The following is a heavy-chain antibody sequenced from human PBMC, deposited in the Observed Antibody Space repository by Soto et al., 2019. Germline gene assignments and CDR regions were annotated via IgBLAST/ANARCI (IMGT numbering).Heavy chain of an antibody. V-gene: IGHV6-1*01. CDR3: VRLIGNSWLDS. J-gene: IGHJ5*01. D-gene: IGHD3-22*01. Sequence: QVQLQQSGPGLVKPSQTLSLTCDISGDSVSTNTATWDWIRQSPSRGLEWLGRTYYRSRWFYDSAVYVKSRITISPDISNNQVSLQLTSVTPDETAIYYCVRLIGNSWLDSWGQGTLVTVSS. CDR1: GDSVSTNTAT. CDR2: TYYRSRWFY.